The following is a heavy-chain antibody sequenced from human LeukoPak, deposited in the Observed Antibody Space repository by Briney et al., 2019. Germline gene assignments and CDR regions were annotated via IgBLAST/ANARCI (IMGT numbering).Heavy chain of an antibody. CDR3: ARVGCSSSSCNVSYYYHYYYMDV. CDR2: INYSGST. V-gene: IGHV4-34*01. J-gene: IGHJ6*03. Sequence: SETLSLTCAVYGGSFTGYYWTWIRQPPGKGLEWIGEINYSGSTHYNPSLKSRVTISVDTSKNQFSLKVSSVTAADTAVYYCARVGCSSSSCNVSYYYHYYYMDVWGKGTTVTVSS. CDR1: GGSFTGYY. D-gene: IGHD2-2*01.